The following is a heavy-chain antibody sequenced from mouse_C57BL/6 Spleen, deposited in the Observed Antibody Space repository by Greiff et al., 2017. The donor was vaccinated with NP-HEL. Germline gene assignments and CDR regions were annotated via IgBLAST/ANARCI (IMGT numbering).Heavy chain of an antibody. Sequence: QVQLQQSGAELMKPGASVKLSCKATGYTFTGYWIEWVKQRPGHGLEWIGEILPGSGSTNYNEKFKGKATFTADTSSNTAYMQHSSLTTDDSAIYYCARIYSRYYAMDYWGQGTSVTVSS. J-gene: IGHJ4*01. CDR3: ARIYSRYYAMDY. V-gene: IGHV1-9*01. D-gene: IGHD2-5*01. CDR1: GYTFTGYW. CDR2: ILPGSGST.